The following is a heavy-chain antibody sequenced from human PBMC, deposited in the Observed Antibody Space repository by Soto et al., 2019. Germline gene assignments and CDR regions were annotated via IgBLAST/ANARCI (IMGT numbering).Heavy chain of an antibody. J-gene: IGHJ4*02. D-gene: IGHD2-2*01. Sequence: GGSLRLSCAASGFTFSSYAMHWVRQAPGKGLEWVAVISYDGSNKYYADSVKGRFTISRDNSKNTLYLQMNSLRAEDTAVYYCAKGYCSSTSCAIGCDYWGQGTLVTVSS. CDR1: GFTFSSYA. CDR3: AKGYCSSTSCAIGCDY. V-gene: IGHV3-30-3*01. CDR2: ISYDGSNK.